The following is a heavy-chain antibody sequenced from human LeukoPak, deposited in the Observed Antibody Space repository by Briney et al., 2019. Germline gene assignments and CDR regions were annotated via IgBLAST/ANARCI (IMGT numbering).Heavy chain of an antibody. CDR3: ARSVGYRAFDY. V-gene: IGHV3-30-3*01. D-gene: IGHD5-12*01. CDR2: ISYDGSNK. Sequence: GGSLRLSCAASGFTFSSCAMHWIRQAPGKGLEWVAVISYDGSNKYYADSVKGRFTISRDNSKNTLYLQMNSLRAEDTAVYYCARSVGYRAFDYWGQGTLVTVSS. J-gene: IGHJ4*02. CDR1: GFTFSSCA.